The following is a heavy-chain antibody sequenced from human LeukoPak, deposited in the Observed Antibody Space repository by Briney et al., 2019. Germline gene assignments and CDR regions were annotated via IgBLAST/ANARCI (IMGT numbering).Heavy chain of an antibody. V-gene: IGHV3-74*01. CDR2: IDSDGTNR. D-gene: IGHD3-9*01. CDR3: EGRATGLPEY. Sequence: GGSLRLSCAASGFTFSRYWMHWVRQAPGKGLVWVSRIDSDGTNRDYADSVKGRFTISRDNAKNTVYLQMNSLRDEDTAVYHCEGRATGLPEYWGQGSLVTVSS. CDR1: GFTFSRYW. J-gene: IGHJ4*02.